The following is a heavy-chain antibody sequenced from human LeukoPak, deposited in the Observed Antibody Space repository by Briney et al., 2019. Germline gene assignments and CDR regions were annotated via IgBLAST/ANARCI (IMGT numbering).Heavy chain of an antibody. J-gene: IGHJ4*02. Sequence: SGTLSLTCAVFDDSIYTNKWWRWVRQPPGKGLEWIGEVSQTGTTYYDPSLTGRITISVDRSRNQFSLTLRSATAADTGVYYCASHMAVRGTRGFDDWGQGIPVTVSS. D-gene: IGHD6-19*01. CDR3: ASHMAVRGTRGFDD. V-gene: IGHV4-4*02. CDR1: DDSIYTNKW. CDR2: VSQTGTT.